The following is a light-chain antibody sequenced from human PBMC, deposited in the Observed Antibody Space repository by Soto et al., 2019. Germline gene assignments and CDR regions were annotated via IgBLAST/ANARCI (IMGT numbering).Light chain of an antibody. J-gene: IGLJ1*01. CDR1: SSDVVGYNY. CDR3: CSYAGSYV. V-gene: IGLV2-11*01. CDR2: DAS. Sequence: QSALTQPRSVSGSPGQSVTISCTGTSSDVVGYNYVSWYQQQPGKAPKLMIYDASKRPSGVPDRCSGSKSGSTASLTISGLQAEDEADDYCCSYAGSYVFGSGTKVTVL.